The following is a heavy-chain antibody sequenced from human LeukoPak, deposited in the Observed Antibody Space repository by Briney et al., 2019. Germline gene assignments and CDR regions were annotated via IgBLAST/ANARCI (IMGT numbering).Heavy chain of an antibody. CDR1: GFTFSSHW. J-gene: IGHJ3*02. D-gene: IGHD5-18*01. CDR3: AKSVRGYSYGYVGDGAFDI. CDR2: INSDGSST. Sequence: GGSLRLSCAVSGFTFSSHWMHWVRQAPGKGLVWVSRINSDGSSTSYADSVKGRFTISRDNAKNTLYLQMNSLRAEDTAVYYRAKSVRGYSYGYVGDGAFDIWGQGTMVTVSS. V-gene: IGHV3-74*01.